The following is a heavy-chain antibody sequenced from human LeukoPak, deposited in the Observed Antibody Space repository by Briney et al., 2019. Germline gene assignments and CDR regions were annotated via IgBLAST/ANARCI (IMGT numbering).Heavy chain of an antibody. V-gene: IGHV4-31*03. CDR2: IYYSGST. CDR1: GGSISSGGYY. D-gene: IGHD3-22*01. CDR3: AREGTYYYDSSAKYFDY. J-gene: IGHJ4*02. Sequence: PSETLSLTCTVSGGSISSGGYYWSWIRQHPGKGLEWIGYIYYSGSTYYNPSLKSRVTISVDTSKNQFSLKLSSVTAADTAVYYCAREGTYYYDSSAKYFDYWGQGTLVTVSS.